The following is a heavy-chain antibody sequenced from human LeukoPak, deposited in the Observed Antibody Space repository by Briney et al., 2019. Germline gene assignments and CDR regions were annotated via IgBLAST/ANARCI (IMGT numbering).Heavy chain of an antibody. D-gene: IGHD6-13*01. CDR1: GFTFGSYS. V-gene: IGHV3-48*04. CDR2: ISSSSSTI. Sequence: GGSLRLSCAASGFTFGSYSMNWVRQAPGKGLEWVSYISSSSSTIYYADSVKGRFTISRDNAKNSLYLQMNSLRAEDTAVYYCARTHYSSSSPSFDPWGQGTLVTVSS. CDR3: ARTHYSSSSPSFDP. J-gene: IGHJ5*02.